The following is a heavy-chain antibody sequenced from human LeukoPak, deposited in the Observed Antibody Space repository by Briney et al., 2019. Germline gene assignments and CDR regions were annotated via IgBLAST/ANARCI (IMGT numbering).Heavy chain of an antibody. CDR3: ARASGATVYLVAFDI. CDR1: GYTFTSYG. D-gene: IGHD1-26*01. J-gene: IGHJ3*02. V-gene: IGHV1-18*01. CDR2: ISAYNGNT. Sequence: ASVKVSCKASGYTFTSYGISWVRQAPGQGLEWMGWISAYNGNTNYAQKLQGRVTMTTDTSTSTAYMELRSLRSDDTAVYYCARASGATVYLVAFDIWGQGTMVTVSS.